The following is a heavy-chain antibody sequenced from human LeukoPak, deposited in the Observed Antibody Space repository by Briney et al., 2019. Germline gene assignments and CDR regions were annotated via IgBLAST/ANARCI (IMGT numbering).Heavy chain of an antibody. D-gene: IGHD2-2*02. CDR1: GFTFSSYA. V-gene: IGHV3-23*01. CDR2: ISGSGGST. CDR3: AKESVFGYCSSTSCYTDY. J-gene: IGHJ4*02. Sequence: GSLRLSCAASGFTFSSYAMSWVRQAPGKGLEWVSAISGSGGSTYNADSVKGRFTISRDNSKNTLYLQMNSLRAEDTAVYYCAKESVFGYCSSTSCYTDYWGQGTLVTVSS.